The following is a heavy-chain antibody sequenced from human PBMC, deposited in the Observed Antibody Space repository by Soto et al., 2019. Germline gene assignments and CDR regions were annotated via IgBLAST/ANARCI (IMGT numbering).Heavy chain of an antibody. CDR3: ARGCEWARFLDV. J-gene: IGHJ6*02. Sequence: SETLSLTCTVSGGSISSGDYYWSWIRQPPGKGLEWIGYIYYSGSTYYNPSLKSRVTISVDTSKNQFSLKLSSVTAADTAVYYCARGCEWARFLDVWSQGTTVAVCS. CDR2: IYYSGST. V-gene: IGHV4-30-4*01. CDR1: GGSISSGDYY. D-gene: IGHD1-26*01.